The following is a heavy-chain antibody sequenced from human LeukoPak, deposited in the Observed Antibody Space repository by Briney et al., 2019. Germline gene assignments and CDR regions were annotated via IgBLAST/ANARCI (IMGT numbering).Heavy chain of an antibody. J-gene: IGHJ5*01. CDR3: TRARGAYTWFDS. Sequence: SETLSLTCTVSGDSISRYYWNWIRQPPGKGLEWIGYIYYSGSTNYNPSLKGRVTISVDTSKNQFSLRLSSVTAADTAVDYCTRARGAYTWFDSWGQGTLVTVSS. D-gene: IGHD2-21*01. CDR2: IYYSGST. V-gene: IGHV4-59*01. CDR1: GDSISRYY.